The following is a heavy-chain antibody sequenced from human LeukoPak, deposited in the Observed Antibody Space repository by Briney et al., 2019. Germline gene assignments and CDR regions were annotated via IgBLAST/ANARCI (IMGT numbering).Heavy chain of an antibody. V-gene: IGHV1-2*02. Sequence: ASVKVSCKASGYTFTGYYMHWVRQAPGQGLEWMGWNNPNSGGTNYAQKFQGRVTMTRDTSISTAYMELSRLRSDDTAVYYCARDREYCSGWYVDYWGQGTLVTVSS. CDR3: ARDREYCSGWYVDY. D-gene: IGHD6-19*01. J-gene: IGHJ4*02. CDR2: NNPNSGGT. CDR1: GYTFTGYY.